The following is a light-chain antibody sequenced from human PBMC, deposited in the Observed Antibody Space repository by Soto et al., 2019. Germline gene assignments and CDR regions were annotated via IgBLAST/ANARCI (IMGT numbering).Light chain of an antibody. CDR3: SSHGGYNNAV. CDR2: EVN. J-gene: IGLJ1*01. CDR1: SSDIGVYNY. V-gene: IGLV2-8*01. Sequence: QSVLTPHASVSGSPGQSITFSCTGTSSDIGVYNYVSWYQQHPGKAPNLMLYEVNPTPSGVPDPFSGSRCGNTASLTVSGIQAEAEGIYYCSSHGGYNNAVFGSGTTVTVL.